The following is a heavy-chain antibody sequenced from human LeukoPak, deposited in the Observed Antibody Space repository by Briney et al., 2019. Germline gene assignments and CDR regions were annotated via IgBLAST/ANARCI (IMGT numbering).Heavy chain of an antibody. V-gene: IGHV3-30*02. Sequence: GGSLRLSCAASGFTFSSYGMHWVRQAPGKGLEWVAFIRYDGSNKYYADSVKGRFTISRDNSKNTLYLQMNSLRAEDTAVYYCARSLLSSSWYATYFQHWGQGTLVTVSS. CDR3: ARSLLSSSWYATYFQH. CDR2: IRYDGSNK. D-gene: IGHD6-13*01. J-gene: IGHJ1*01. CDR1: GFTFSSYG.